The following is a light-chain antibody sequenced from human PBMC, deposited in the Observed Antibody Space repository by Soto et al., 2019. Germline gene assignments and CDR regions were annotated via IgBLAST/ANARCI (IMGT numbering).Light chain of an antibody. J-gene: IGLJ1*01. Sequence: QSVLTQPPSASGTPGQRVTISCSGSSSNIGSNTVNWYQQLPGTAPKLLIYSNNQRPSGVPDRFSGSKSGTSASLAISGLQSEDEADYYCAAWDDSLNAYVXGTGTRSPS. CDR3: AAWDDSLNAYV. CDR2: SNN. CDR1: SSNIGSNT. V-gene: IGLV1-44*01.